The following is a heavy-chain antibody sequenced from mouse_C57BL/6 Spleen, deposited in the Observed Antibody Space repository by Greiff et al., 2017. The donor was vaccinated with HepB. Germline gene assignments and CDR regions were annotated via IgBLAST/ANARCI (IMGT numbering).Heavy chain of an antibody. V-gene: IGHV1-15*01. CDR1: GYTFTDYE. J-gene: IGHJ4*01. D-gene: IGHD6-1*01. Sequence: VQLQESGAELVRPGASVTLSCKASGYTFTDYEMHWVKQTPVHGLEWIGAIDPETGGTAYNQKFKGKAILTADKSSSTAYMELRSLTSEDSAVYYCTTRGPSGAMYYWGQGTSVTDSS. CDR3: TTRGPSGAMYY. CDR2: IDPETGGT.